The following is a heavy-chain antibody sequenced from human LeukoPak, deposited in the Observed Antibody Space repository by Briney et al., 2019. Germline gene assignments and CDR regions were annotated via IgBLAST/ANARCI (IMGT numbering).Heavy chain of an antibody. J-gene: IGHJ4*02. CDR2: ISAYNGNT. CDR1: GYTFTSYG. CDR3: ARGGGYYDSSGYYYEKD. D-gene: IGHD3-22*01. V-gene: IGHV1-18*01. Sequence: ASVKVSCKASGYTFTSYGISWVRQAPGQGLEWMGWISAYNGNTNYAQKLQGRVTMTTDTSTSTAYMELRSLRSDDTAVYYRARGGGYYDSSGYYYEKDWGQGTLVTVSS.